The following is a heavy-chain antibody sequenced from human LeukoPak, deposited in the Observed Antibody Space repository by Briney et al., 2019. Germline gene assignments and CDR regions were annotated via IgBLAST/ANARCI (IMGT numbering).Heavy chain of an antibody. CDR2: IKDGGTTT. Sequence: PGGSLRLSCAASGFTFSSYWIHWVRQVPGKGLVWVSRIKDGGTTTDYADSVKGRFTISRDDAKNTLYLQMNSLRAEDTAVYYCARVPFTIFGVVIIEYAFDIWGQGTMVTVSS. D-gene: IGHD3-3*01. V-gene: IGHV3-74*01. CDR1: GFTFSSYW. J-gene: IGHJ3*02. CDR3: ARVPFTIFGVVIIEYAFDI.